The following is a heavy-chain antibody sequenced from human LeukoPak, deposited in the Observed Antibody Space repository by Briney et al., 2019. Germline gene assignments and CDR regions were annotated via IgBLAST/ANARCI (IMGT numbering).Heavy chain of an antibody. CDR2: IYTSGST. V-gene: IGHV4-4*09. CDR1: GGSISRYY. CDR3: ARGTYYYDSSGYPPMDV. J-gene: IGHJ6*03. Sequence: PSETLSLPCTVSGGSISRYYWSWIRQPPGKGLEWIGYIYTSGSTNYTPSLKSRVTISVDTSKNQFSLKLSSVTAADTAVYYCARGTYYYDSSGYPPMDVWGKGTTVTVSS. D-gene: IGHD3-22*01.